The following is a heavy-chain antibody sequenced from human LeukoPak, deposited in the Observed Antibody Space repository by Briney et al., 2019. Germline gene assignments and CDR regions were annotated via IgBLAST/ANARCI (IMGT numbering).Heavy chain of an antibody. Sequence: GGSLRLSCAASGFTLSSYGMHWVRQAPGKGLEWVAVIWYDGSNKYYADSVKGRFTISRDNSKNTLYLQMNSLRAEDTAVYYCARGGLKWELLRNPLFDYWGQGTLVTVSS. CDR3: ARGGLKWELLRNPLFDY. CDR2: IWYDGSNK. CDR1: GFTLSSYG. J-gene: IGHJ4*02. D-gene: IGHD1-26*01. V-gene: IGHV3-33*01.